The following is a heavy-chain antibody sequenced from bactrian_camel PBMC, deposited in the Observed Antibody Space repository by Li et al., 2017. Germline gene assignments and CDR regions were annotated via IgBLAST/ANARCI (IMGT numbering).Heavy chain of an antibody. J-gene: IGHJ4*01. CDR2: LYTSGDRI. V-gene: IGHV3S1*01. CDR1: GLSVSDFS. D-gene: IGHD2*01. Sequence: HVQLVESGGGSVQTGGSLRLSCAPSGLSVSDFSMAWFRQSPGKEREGVAALYTSGDRIYYADSVEGRFTISQDNANNTVNLMMNSLKPEDTAMYYCAANFGPYCSGPYLARRANFLGQGTQVTVS.